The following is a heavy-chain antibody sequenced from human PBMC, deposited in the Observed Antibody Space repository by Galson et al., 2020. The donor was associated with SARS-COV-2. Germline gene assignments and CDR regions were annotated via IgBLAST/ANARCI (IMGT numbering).Heavy chain of an antibody. J-gene: IGHJ3*02. CDR3: ARGILGEGGNDACDI. CDR1: GGNLNDHA. CDR2: IIPVFRTA. Sequence: SVKVSCKASGGNLNDHAINWVRQAPGQGLEWMGGIIPVFRTAKNAQKFQHRVTITTDESSSTAYMELSGLISEDTAIYYCARGILGEGGNDACDIWGQGTMVTVSS. D-gene: IGHD3-10*01. V-gene: IGHV1-69*05.